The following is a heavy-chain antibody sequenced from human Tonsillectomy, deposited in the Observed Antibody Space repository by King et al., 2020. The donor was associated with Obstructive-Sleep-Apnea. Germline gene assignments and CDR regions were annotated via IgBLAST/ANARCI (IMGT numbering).Heavy chain of an antibody. J-gene: IGHJ3*02. CDR3: ATPLKDYYDSSGSAFDI. V-gene: IGHV3-21*01. Sequence: VQLVESGGGLVKPGGSLRLSCAASGFTFSSYSMNWVRQAPGKGLEWVSSISSSRSYIYYADLVKGRFTISRDTAKNSLYLQMNSLRAEDTVVYYCATPLKDYYDSSGSAFDIWGQGTMVTVSS. D-gene: IGHD3-22*01. CDR2: ISSSRSYI. CDR1: GFTFSSYS.